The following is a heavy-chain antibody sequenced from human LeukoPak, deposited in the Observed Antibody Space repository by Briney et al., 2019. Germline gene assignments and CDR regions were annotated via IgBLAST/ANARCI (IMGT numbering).Heavy chain of an antibody. D-gene: IGHD1-26*01. CDR2: IKKEGSEK. V-gene: IGHV3-7*03. CDR3: AKAGGVRFDP. J-gene: IGHJ5*02. Sequence: GGSLRLSCAASGFTFSSYWMSWVRQAPEKGLEWVANIKKEGSEKYYVDSVKGRFTVSRDNAKNSLFLQMNSLRAEDTAVYYCAKAGGVRFDPRGQGTLVTVSS. CDR1: GFTFSSYW.